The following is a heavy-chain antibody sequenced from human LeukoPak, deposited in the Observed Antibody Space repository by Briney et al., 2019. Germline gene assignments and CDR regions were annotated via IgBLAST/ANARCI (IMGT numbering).Heavy chain of an antibody. D-gene: IGHD4-17*01. CDR1: GGSISSYY. CDR3: ARGGYGDYRQRRPFDY. CDR2: IYYSGST. J-gene: IGHJ4*02. V-gene: IGHV4-59*01. Sequence: PSETLSLTCTVSGGSISSYYWSWIRQPPGQGLEYIGYIYYSGSTNYNPSLKTRVTISVDTSKNQFSLKVPSVTAAGTAVYYCARGGYGDYRQRRPFDYWGQGTLVTVSS.